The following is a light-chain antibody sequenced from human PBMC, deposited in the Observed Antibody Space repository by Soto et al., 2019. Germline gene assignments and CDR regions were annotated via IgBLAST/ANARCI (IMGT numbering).Light chain of an antibody. CDR3: QQYGSSPWT. CDR2: GAS. V-gene: IGKV3-20*01. J-gene: IGKJ1*01. Sequence: EIVLTQSPGTLSLSPGDRTTLSFMASQSVSSYLAWYQQKPGQAPRLLIYGASSRATGIPDRFSGSGSGTDFTLTISRLEPEDFAVYYCQQYGSSPWTFGQGTKVDI. CDR1: QSVSSY.